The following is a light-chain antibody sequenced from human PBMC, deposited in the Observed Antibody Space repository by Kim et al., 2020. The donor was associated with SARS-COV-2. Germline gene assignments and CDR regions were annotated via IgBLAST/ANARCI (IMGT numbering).Light chain of an antibody. CDR3: QQFETSLYT. Sequence: LSPGERATLPCRARQSVTSTYLAWYQQKPGQAPRLLICGASRRATAIADRFSGSGSGTDFTLTITRLEPEDFAVYYCQQFETSLYTFGQGTKLEI. V-gene: IGKV3-20*01. J-gene: IGKJ2*01. CDR2: GAS. CDR1: QSVTSTY.